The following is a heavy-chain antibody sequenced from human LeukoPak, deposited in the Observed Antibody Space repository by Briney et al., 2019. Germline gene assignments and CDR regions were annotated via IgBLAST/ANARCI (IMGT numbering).Heavy chain of an antibody. D-gene: IGHD5-12*01. J-gene: IGHJ4*02. CDR1: GFTFNTYA. CDR2: ISYDGSNK. V-gene: IGHV3-30-3*01. Sequence: GRSLRLSCVASGFTFNTYAIHWVRQAPGKGLEWVAVISYDGSNKYYEDSVKGRFTISRDNSKNTLYLQMNSLRAEDTAVYYCARDAGNSGYDLFDYWGQGTLVTVSS. CDR3: ARDAGNSGYDLFDY.